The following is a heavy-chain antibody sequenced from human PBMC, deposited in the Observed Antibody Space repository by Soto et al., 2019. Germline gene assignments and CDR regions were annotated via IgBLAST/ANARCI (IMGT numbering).Heavy chain of an antibody. V-gene: IGHV3-11*06. CDR2: ISSSSSYT. D-gene: IGHD3-16*02. CDR1: GFTFSDYY. J-gene: IGHJ4*02. CDR3: ARAGALGGVIVAYFDY. Sequence: GGSLRLSCAASGFTFSDYYMSWIRQAPGKGLEWVSYISSSSSYTNYADSVKGRFTISRDNAKNSLYLQMNSLRAEDTAVYYCARAGALGGVIVAYFDYWGQGTLVTVS.